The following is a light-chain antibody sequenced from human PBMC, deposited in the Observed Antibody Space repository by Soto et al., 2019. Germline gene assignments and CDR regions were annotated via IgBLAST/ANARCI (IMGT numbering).Light chain of an antibody. CDR1: QGISNY. CDR2: AAS. J-gene: IGKJ3*01. Sequence: DIQMTQSPSSLSASVGARVTITCRASQGISNYLAWYQQKPGKVPKLLIYAASTLQSGVPSRFSGSGSGTDFTLTISSLQSEDVATYYCQKYNSAPPIFTFGPGTKVDIK. CDR3: QKYNSAPPIFT. V-gene: IGKV1-27*01.